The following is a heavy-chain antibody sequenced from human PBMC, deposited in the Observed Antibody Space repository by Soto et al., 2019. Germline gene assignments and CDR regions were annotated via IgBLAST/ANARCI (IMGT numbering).Heavy chain of an antibody. CDR2: INPANGDT. CDR3: ARKDCYFVGYYYFDY. D-gene: IGHD2-21*02. CDR1: GYTFNKYP. Sequence: ASVKVSCKTSGYTFNKYPIHWVRQAPGQGLEWMGWINPANGDTGFSQKFQDRVTITRDTSASTAYMELSSLRSEDMSVYYCARKDCYFVGYYYFDYWGQGTLVTVSS. V-gene: IGHV1-3*01. J-gene: IGHJ4*02.